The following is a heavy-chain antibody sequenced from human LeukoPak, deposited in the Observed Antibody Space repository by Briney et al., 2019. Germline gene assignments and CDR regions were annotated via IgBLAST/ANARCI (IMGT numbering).Heavy chain of an antibody. CDR2: INWNGGST. D-gene: IGHD6-19*01. CDR3: ARDGDSSGWYVSDY. Sequence: PGGSLRLSCAASGFTFDDYGMSWVRQAPGKGLEWVSGINWNGGSTGYADSVKGRFTISRDNAKNSLYLQMNSLRAEDTALYYCARDGDSSGWYVSDYWGQGTLVTVSS. V-gene: IGHV3-20*04. CDR1: GFTFDDYG. J-gene: IGHJ4*02.